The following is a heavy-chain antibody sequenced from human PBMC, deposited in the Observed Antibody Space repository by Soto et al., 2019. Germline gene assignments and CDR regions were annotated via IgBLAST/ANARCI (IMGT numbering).Heavy chain of an antibody. D-gene: IGHD6-13*01. V-gene: IGHV1-18*01. CDR1: GYTFTSYG. J-gene: IGHJ4*02. CDR3: SCVPYRSKSAAGTEYDY. CDR2: ISAYNGNT. Sequence: GASVKVSCKASGYTFTSYGISWVRQAPGQGLEWMGWISAYNGNTNYAQKLQGRVTMTTDTSTSTAYMELRSLRSDDTAVYYCSCVPYRSKSAAGTEYDYWGQGTLVTVSS.